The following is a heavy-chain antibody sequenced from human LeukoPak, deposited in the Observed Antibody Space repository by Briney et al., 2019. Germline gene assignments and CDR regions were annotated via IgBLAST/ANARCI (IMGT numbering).Heavy chain of an antibody. V-gene: IGHV1-2*02. D-gene: IGHD3-22*01. J-gene: IGHJ3*02. Sequence: ASVKVSCKASGYTFTGYYMHWVRQAPGQGLEWMGWINPNSGGTNYAQKFQGRVAMTRDTSISTAYMELSRLRSDDTALYYCAKGQLDYYDSSGYYLDAFDIWGQGTMVTVSS. CDR3: AKGQLDYYDSSGYYLDAFDI. CDR2: INPNSGGT. CDR1: GYTFTGYY.